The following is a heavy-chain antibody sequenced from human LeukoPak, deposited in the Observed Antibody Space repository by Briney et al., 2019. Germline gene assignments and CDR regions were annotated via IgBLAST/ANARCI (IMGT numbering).Heavy chain of an antibody. D-gene: IGHD7-27*01. Sequence: VASVTVSCTASGYTFTSYYMHWVRQAPGQGLEWMGIINPSGGSTSYAQKFQGRVTMTRDTSTSTVYMELSRLRSEDTAVYYCARDFIPPSQTRNPSGVWFDPWGQGTLVTVSS. CDR1: GYTFTSYY. CDR2: INPSGGST. V-gene: IGHV1-46*01. CDR3: ARDFIPPSQTRNPSGVWFDP. J-gene: IGHJ5*02.